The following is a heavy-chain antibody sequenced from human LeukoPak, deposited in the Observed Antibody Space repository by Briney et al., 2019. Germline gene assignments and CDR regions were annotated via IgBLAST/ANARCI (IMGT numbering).Heavy chain of an antibody. CDR1: GFTFSSYA. CDR3: AREGKENGDYGTFDY. D-gene: IGHD4-17*01. J-gene: IGHJ4*02. CDR2: ISYDGSNK. V-gene: IGHV3-30-3*01. Sequence: GRSLRLSCAASGFTFSSYAMHWVRQAPGKGLEWVAVISYDGSNKYYADSVKGRFTISRDNFKNTLYLQMNSLRAEDTAVYYCAREGKENGDYGTFDYWGQGTLVTVSS.